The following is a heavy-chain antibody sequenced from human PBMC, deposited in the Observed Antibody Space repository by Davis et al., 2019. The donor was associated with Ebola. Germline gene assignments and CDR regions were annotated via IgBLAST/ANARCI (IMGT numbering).Heavy chain of an antibody. CDR1: GFTFTNYW. J-gene: IGHJ4*02. CDR3: ARILAVAGECFDY. D-gene: IGHD6-19*01. CDR2: IHQDGSDK. V-gene: IGHV3-7*01. Sequence: PGGSLRLSCAASGFTFTNYWMSWVRQAPGKGLEWVANIHQDGSDKYYVDSVKGRFIISRDNTKNSLYLQMNSLRAEDTAVYYCARILAVAGECFDYWGQGTLVTVSS.